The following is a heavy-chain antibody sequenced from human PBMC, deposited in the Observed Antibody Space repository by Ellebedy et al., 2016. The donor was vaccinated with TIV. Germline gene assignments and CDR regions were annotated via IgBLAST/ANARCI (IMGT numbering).Heavy chain of an antibody. CDR3: ARDPLGYCSGGSWSNNWFDP. CDR2: INVADGKT. J-gene: IGHJ5*02. V-gene: IGHV1-3*01. CDR1: GYTFTQYA. D-gene: IGHD2-15*01. Sequence: AASVKVSCKASGYTFTQYAIHWLRQARGQSLEWMGWINVADGKTKYSQKVQGRVTLTRDTSANTAYMNVSGLTSEDPGIYYCARDPLGYCSGGSWSNNWFDPWGQGTLVTVSS.